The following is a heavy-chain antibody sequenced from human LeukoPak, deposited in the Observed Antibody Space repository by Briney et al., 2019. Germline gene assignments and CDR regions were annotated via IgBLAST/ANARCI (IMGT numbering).Heavy chain of an antibody. CDR1: GGSISSYY. CDR2: IYTSGST. CDR3: ARLTGDIAVAGRGSSHAFDI. D-gene: IGHD6-19*01. V-gene: IGHV4-4*09. Sequence: SETLSLTCTVSGGSISSYYWSWIRQPPGKGLEWIGYIYTSGSTNYNPSLKSRVTISVDTSKNQFSLKLSSVTAADTAVYYCARLTGDIAVAGRGSSHAFDIWSQGTMVTVSS. J-gene: IGHJ3*02.